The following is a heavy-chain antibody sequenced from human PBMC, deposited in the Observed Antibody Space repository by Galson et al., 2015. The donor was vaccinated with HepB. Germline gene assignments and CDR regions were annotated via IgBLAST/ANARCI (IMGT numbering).Heavy chain of an antibody. CDR3: ARAVVPYSSGWYDAYGMDV. CDR2: ISYDGSNK. V-gene: IGHV3-30-3*01. D-gene: IGHD6-19*01. CDR1: GFTFSSYA. Sequence: SLRLSCAASGFTFSSYAMHWVRQAPGKGLEWVAVISYDGSNKYYADSVKGRFTISRDNSKNTLYLQMNSLRAEDTAVYYCARAVVPYSSGWYDAYGMDVWGQGTTVTVSS. J-gene: IGHJ6*02.